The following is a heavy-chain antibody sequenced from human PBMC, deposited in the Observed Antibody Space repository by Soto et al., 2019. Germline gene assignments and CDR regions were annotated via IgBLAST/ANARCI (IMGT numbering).Heavy chain of an antibody. CDR1: GFTFSSYG. CDR3: AKGLSGLRRDYYYYGMDV. J-gene: IGHJ6*02. D-gene: IGHD2-2*01. V-gene: IGHV3-30*18. Sequence: QVQLVESGGGVVQPGRSLRLSCAASGFTFSSYGMHWVRQAPGKGLEWVAVISYDGSNKYYADSVKGRFTISRDNSKNTLYLQMNSLRAEDTAVYYCAKGLSGLRRDYYYYGMDVWGQGTTVTVSS. CDR2: ISYDGSNK.